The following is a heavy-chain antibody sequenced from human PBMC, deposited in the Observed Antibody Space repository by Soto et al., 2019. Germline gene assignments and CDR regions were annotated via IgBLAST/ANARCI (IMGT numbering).Heavy chain of an antibody. CDR3: ASGNYDSSGYPYYFDY. D-gene: IGHD3-22*01. CDR2: FDPEDGTA. V-gene: IGHV1-24*01. Sequence: ASVKVSCKVSGYTLTELSMHWVRQAPGKGLEWMGGFDPEDGTANYAQKFQGRVTITADKSTSTAYVELSSLRSEDTAVYYCASGNYDSSGYPYYFDYWGQGTLVTVSS. J-gene: IGHJ4*02. CDR1: GYTLTELS.